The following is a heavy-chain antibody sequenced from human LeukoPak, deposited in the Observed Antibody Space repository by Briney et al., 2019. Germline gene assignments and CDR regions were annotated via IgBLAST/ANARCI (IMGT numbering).Heavy chain of an antibody. V-gene: IGHV4-59*08. CDR3: ASVGYYGSGSYYMDV. Sequence: PSETLSLTCTVSGGSISSYYWSWIRQPPGKGLEWIGYIYYSGSTNYNPSLKSRVTISVDTSKNQFSLKLSSVTAADTAVYYCASVGYYGSGSYYMDVWGKGTTVTVSS. D-gene: IGHD3-10*01. J-gene: IGHJ6*03. CDR1: GGSISSYY. CDR2: IYYSGST.